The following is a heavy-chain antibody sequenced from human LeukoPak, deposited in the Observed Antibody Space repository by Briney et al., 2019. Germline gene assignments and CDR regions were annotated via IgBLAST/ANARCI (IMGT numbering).Heavy chain of an antibody. CDR2: VYYGGST. D-gene: IGHD5-24*01. V-gene: IGHV4-31*03. J-gene: IGHJ4*02. CDR1: GGSITSGGFY. Sequence: SETLSLTCIVSGGSITSGGFYWSWIRHHPGKGLEWIGYVYYGGSTYYNPSLESRVTISVDTANNQFSLKLTSATAADTAVYYCARDLPIDGYGGYYFDYWGQGTLVTVSS. CDR3: ARDLPIDGYGGYYFDY.